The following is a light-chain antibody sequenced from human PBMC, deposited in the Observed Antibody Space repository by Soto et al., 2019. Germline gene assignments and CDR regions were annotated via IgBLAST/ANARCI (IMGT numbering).Light chain of an antibody. CDR1: QSVGSY. CDR2: DAS. V-gene: IGKV3-11*01. CDR3: QQRSNWPPKLT. Sequence: VLTHSPITLSLSPWERATISCRSSQSVGSYLAWYQHKPGQAPRLLIYDASSRATGIPARFSGSGSGTDFTLTISSLEPEDFAVYYCQQRSNWPPKLTFGGGTKVDIK. J-gene: IGKJ4*01.